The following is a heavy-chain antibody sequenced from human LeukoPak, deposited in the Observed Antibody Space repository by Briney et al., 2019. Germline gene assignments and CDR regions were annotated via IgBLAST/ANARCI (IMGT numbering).Heavy chain of an antibody. CDR3: ANNLDY. CDR1: GFTFSSYA. CDR2: ISGSGGST. V-gene: IGHV3-23*01. J-gene: IGHJ4*02. Sequence: GGSLRLSCAASGFTFSSYAMSWVRQAPGKGLGWVSAISGSGGSTYYADSVKGRFTISRVNTKNILYLQMSSLRAEDTAVYYCANNLDYWGQGTLVTVSS.